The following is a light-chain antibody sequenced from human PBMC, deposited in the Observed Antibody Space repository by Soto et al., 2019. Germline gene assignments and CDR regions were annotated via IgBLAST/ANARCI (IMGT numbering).Light chain of an antibody. CDR1: SSNIGNNN. CDR2: RNG. CDR3: AGWDDSLSGYV. Sequence: QSVLTQPPSASGTPGQSVTISCSGSSSNIGNNNVYWYQQHPETAPKLLIYRNGQRPSGVPDRFSGSKSGTSASLAISGLRSEDEADYYCAGWDDSLSGYVFGPGTKLTVL. V-gene: IGLV1-47*01. J-gene: IGLJ1*01.